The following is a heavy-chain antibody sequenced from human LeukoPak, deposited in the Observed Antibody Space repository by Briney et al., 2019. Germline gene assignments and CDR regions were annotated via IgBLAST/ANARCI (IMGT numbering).Heavy chain of an antibody. CDR2: IKGDGSAK. V-gene: IGHV3-7*01. CDR3: ARLVLSRSWFDDF. Sequence: PGGSLRLSCAASGFTFSSYWMSWVRQAPGKGLEWVANIKGDGSAKYYVDSVKGRFTNTRDNAKSSLFLQMNSLRAEDTAVYYCARLVLSRSWFDDFWGQGTLVTVSS. J-gene: IGHJ4*02. CDR1: GFTFSSYW. D-gene: IGHD6-13*01.